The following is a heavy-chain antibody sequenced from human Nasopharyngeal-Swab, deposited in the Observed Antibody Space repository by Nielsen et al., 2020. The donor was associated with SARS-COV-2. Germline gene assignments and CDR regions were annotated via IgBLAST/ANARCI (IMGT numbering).Heavy chain of an antibody. D-gene: IGHD4-17*01. J-gene: IGHJ5*02. V-gene: IGHV4-59*08. CDR3: ARLGYGDSNWFDP. Sequence: WIRQPPGKGLGWIGYIYYSGSTNYNPSLKSRVTISVDTSKNQFSLKLSSVTAADTAVYYCARLGYGDSNWFDPWGQGTLVTVSS. CDR2: IYYSGST.